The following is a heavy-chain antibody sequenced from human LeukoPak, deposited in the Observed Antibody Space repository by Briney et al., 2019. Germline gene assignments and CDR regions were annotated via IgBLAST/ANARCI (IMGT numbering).Heavy chain of an antibody. CDR2: ISAYNGNT. CDR3: ARGSRDCGSTSCYAGIHY. Sequence: GASVKVSCKASGYTFTSYGISWVRQAPGQGLEWMGWISAYNGNTNYAQKLQGRVTMTTDTSTSTAYMDLRSLRSDDTAMYYCARGSRDCGSTSCYAGIHYWGQGTLVTVSS. J-gene: IGHJ4*02. V-gene: IGHV1-18*01. CDR1: GYTFTSYG. D-gene: IGHD2-2*01.